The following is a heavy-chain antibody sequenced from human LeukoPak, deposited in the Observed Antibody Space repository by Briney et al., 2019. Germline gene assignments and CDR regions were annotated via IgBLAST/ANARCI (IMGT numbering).Heavy chain of an antibody. CDR3: ARHVTAATFIYYYYMDV. Sequence: PPETLSLTCAVSGYSISSGYYWGWIRQPPGKGLEWIGSIYHSGSTYYNPSLKSRVTISVDTSKNQFSLKLSSVTAADTAVYYCARHVTAATFIYYYYMDVWGKGTTVTVSS. J-gene: IGHJ6*03. CDR2: IYHSGST. CDR1: GYSISSGYY. V-gene: IGHV4-38-2*01. D-gene: IGHD2-15*01.